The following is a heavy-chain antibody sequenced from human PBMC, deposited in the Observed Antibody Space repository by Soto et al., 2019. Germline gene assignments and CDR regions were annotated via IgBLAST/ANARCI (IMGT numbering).Heavy chain of an antibody. CDR1: GFTFSSYG. J-gene: IGHJ4*02. Sequence: QVQLVESGGGVVQPGRSLRLSCAASGFTFSSYGMHWVRQAPGKGLEWVAVIWYDGSNKYYADSVKGRFTISRDNSKKTLYLQMNSLRAEDTAVYYCARSPTMVRGGGGYFDYWGQGTLVTVSS. D-gene: IGHD3-10*01. CDR3: ARSPTMVRGGGGYFDY. V-gene: IGHV3-33*01. CDR2: IWYDGSNK.